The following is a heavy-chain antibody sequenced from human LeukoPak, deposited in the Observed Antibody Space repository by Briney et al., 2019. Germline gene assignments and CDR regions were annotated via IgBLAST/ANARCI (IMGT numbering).Heavy chain of an antibody. Sequence: GGSLRLSCTASGFTFSDYYMSWIRQAPGKGLEWVSYISSSGSTIYYADSMKGRFTISRDNAKNSLYLQMNSLRAEDTAVYYCARGLVRSTTVDYWGQGALVTVSS. J-gene: IGHJ4*02. CDR2: ISSSGSTI. CDR3: ARGLVRSTTVDY. D-gene: IGHD5/OR15-5a*01. V-gene: IGHV3-11*01. CDR1: GFTFSDYY.